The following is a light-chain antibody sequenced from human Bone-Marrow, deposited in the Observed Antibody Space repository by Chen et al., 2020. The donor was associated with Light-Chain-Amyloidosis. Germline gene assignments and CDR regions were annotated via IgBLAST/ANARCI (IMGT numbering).Light chain of an antibody. CDR1: QSVLYSHNTKNS. Sequence: DIVMTQSPDSLAVSLGERATINCKSSQSVLYSHNTKNSLAWSQQKPGQPPKLLIAWASTREPGVPDRFSGSGSRTDFVLTINSLQAEDVAVYYCQQYYTTPYTFGQGTKLEIK. J-gene: IGKJ2*01. CDR2: WAS. CDR3: QQYYTTPYT. V-gene: IGKV4-1*01.